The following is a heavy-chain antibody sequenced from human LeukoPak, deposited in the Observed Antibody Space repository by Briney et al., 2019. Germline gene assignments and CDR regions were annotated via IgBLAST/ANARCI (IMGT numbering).Heavy chain of an antibody. CDR3: ARGRTGYSSSSLGY. CDR1: GFTLSSYN. J-gene: IGHJ4*02. D-gene: IGHD6-6*01. CDR2: ISSSSTTI. Sequence: GGSLRLSCEVSGFTLSSYNMNWVPQAPGKGLEWISYISSSSTTIYYADSVEGRFTISRDTAKNSLYLQMNSLRAEDTAIYYCARGRTGYSSSSLGYWGQGTLVTVSS. V-gene: IGHV3-48*01.